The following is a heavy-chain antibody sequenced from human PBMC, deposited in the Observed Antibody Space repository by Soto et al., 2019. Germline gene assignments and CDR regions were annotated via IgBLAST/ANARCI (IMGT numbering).Heavy chain of an antibody. D-gene: IGHD3-9*01. CDR3: ATRYYDILTGDNYYYGMDV. Sequence: LGESLKISCKGSGYSFTSYWIGWVRQMPGKGLEWMGIIYPGDSDTRYSPSFQGQVTISADKSISTAYLQWSSLKASDTAMYYCATRYYDILTGDNYYYGMDVWGQGTTVTVSS. J-gene: IGHJ6*02. CDR1: GYSFTSYW. V-gene: IGHV5-51*01. CDR2: IYPGDSDT.